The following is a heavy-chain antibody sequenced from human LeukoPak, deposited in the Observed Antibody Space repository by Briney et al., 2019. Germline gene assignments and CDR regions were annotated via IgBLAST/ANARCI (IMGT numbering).Heavy chain of an antibody. CDR1: GFTFSSYS. CDR3: ASYPTDYYGKDV. J-gene: IGHJ6*02. Sequence: GGSLRLSCAASGFTFSSYSMNWVRQAPGKGLEWVSSISSSSSYIYYADSVRGRFTISRDNAKNSLYLQMNSLRAEDTAVYYCASYPTDYYGKDVWGQGTTVTVSS. V-gene: IGHV3-21*04. D-gene: IGHD1-14*01. CDR2: ISSSSSYI.